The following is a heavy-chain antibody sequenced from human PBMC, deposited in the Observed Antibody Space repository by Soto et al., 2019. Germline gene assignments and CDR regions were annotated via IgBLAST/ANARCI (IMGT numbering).Heavy chain of an antibody. CDR3: AKYYSGYEHEFDY. CDR1: GFTFSSYG. J-gene: IGHJ4*02. CDR2: ISYDGSNK. V-gene: IGHV3-30*18. D-gene: IGHD5-12*01. Sequence: QPGGSLRLSCAASGFTFSSYGMHWVRQAPGKGLEWVAVISYDGSNKYYADSVKGRFTISRDNSKNTLYLQMNSLRAEDTAVYYCAKYYSGYEHEFDYWAQGTLVTVSS.